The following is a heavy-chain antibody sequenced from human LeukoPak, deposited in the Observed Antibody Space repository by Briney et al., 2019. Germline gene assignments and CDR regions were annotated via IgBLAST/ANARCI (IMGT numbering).Heavy chain of an antibody. CDR2: ILPSNSDT. CDR1: GCTFTSNW. D-gene: IGHD3-9*01. V-gene: IGHV5-51*01. Sequence: GESLKISCKGSGCTFTSNWIGWVRQMPGKGLEWMGIILPSNSDTRYSPSFKGQVTMSVDKSISTAYLQWTSSKASDTAMYYCARQYYETLTGPNWFDAWGQGTLVTVSS. CDR3: ARQYYETLTGPNWFDA. J-gene: IGHJ5*02.